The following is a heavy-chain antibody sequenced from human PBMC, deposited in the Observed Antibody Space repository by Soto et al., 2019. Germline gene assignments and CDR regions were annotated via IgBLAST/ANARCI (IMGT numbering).Heavy chain of an antibody. Sequence: PGGSLRLSCAASGFTFSSYWMHWVRQVPGKGLVWVSRINPGGGATKYADSVRGRFIISRDNAQNSLYLQMNSLRVEDTAVYYCARVLKSSGWDNDVYDIWGQGTMVTVSS. CDR3: ARVLKSSGWDNDVYDI. V-gene: IGHV3-74*03. D-gene: IGHD6-19*01. CDR1: GFTFSSYW. J-gene: IGHJ3*02. CDR2: INPGGGAT.